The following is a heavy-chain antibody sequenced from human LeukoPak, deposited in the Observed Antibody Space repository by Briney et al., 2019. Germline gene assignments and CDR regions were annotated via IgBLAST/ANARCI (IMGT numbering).Heavy chain of an antibody. Sequence: GGSLRLSCAASGFTFSDYSMNWVRQAPGKGLEWISYIGGRGDGISYADSVKGRFTVSRDNAKNSLFLQMNRLRGEDTAIYFCAREIPGRIAADCWGQGTLVAVSS. J-gene: IGHJ4*02. CDR3: AREIPGRIAADC. CDR2: IGGRGDGI. CDR1: GFTFSDYS. V-gene: IGHV3-48*01. D-gene: IGHD2-15*01.